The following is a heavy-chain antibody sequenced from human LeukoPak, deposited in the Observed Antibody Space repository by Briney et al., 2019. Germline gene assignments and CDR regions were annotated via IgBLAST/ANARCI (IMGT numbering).Heavy chain of an antibody. J-gene: IGHJ6*02. CDR2: IYSGDSDT. V-gene: IGHV5-51*01. CDR3: ARRGCGCCKGV. Sequence: GESLKISCEGSGYSFTSYWLGWVREMRGKGLEWMGIIYSGDSDTRYSPSFQGQVTISAHNYHSTVYLQWSSLKASDAAMYSCARRGCGCCKGVWGQGTTVTVSS. D-gene: IGHD2-15*01. CDR1: GYSFTSYW.